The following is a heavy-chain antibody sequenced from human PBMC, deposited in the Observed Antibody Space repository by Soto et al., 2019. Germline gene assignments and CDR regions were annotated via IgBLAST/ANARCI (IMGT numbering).Heavy chain of an antibody. J-gene: IGHJ4*02. V-gene: IGHV1-8*02. CDR2: VNPNNGDT. CDR3: AKVSRRGSAIDFDY. Sequence: QVQLVQSGAELKKPGASVKVSCKASGYNFFNYDMNWVRQATGQGPEWIGWVNPNNGDTGYGVRFQGRLTLTTDISTTTAYMELTSLRLDDTAIYYCAKVSRRGSAIDFDYWGQGTLITVSS. D-gene: IGHD3-10*01. CDR1: GYNFFNYD.